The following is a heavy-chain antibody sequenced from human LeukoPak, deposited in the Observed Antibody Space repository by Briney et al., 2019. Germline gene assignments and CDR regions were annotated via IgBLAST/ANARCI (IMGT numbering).Heavy chain of an antibody. V-gene: IGHV3-23*01. CDR1: GFTFSSYA. J-gene: IGHJ4*02. Sequence: GGSLRLSCAASGFTFSSYAMTWVRQAPGKGLEWVSTITSDGDNTYSADSVKGRITFSRDNSKNTLSLQLRSLRAEDTAVYYCAKDLSYTRGSSDYWGQGTLVTVSS. D-gene: IGHD6-19*01. CDR3: AKDLSYTRGSSDY. CDR2: ITSDGDNT.